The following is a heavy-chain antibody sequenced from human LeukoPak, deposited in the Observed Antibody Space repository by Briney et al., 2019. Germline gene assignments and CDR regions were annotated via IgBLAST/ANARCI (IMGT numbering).Heavy chain of an antibody. D-gene: IGHD5-18*01. J-gene: IGHJ4*02. V-gene: IGHV3-30*02. CDR1: GFTFSTYG. Sequence: PGGSLRLSCAASGFTFSTYGMHWVRQAPGTVLEWVAFIRSDGSIKYYADSVKGRFTISRDNSKNTLYLQMNSLRAEDTAVYYCAKDGLGGYSYGPDYWGQGTLVTVSS. CDR3: AKDGLGGYSYGPDY. CDR2: IRSDGSIK.